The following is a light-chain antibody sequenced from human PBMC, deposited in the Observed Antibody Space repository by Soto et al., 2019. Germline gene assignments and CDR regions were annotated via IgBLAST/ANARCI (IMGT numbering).Light chain of an antibody. V-gene: IGLV2-14*01. J-gene: IGLJ1*01. CDR1: SSDVGGYNY. Sequence: QSALTQPASVSGSPGQSITISCTGTSSDVGGYNYVSWYQQHPGKAPKLMIYDVSNRPSGVSNRFSGSKSGNTASLTISGLQSEDEADYYCSSHTRSSTPHVFGTGTKVTVL. CDR2: DVS. CDR3: SSHTRSSTPHV.